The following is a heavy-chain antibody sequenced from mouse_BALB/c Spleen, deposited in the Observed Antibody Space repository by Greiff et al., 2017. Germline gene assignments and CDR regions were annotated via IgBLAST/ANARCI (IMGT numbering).Heavy chain of an antibody. CDR3: ARSTGAYAMDY. J-gene: IGHJ4*01. D-gene: IGHD4-1*01. Sequence: QVHVKQSGAELVRPGSSVKISCKASGYAFSSYWMNWVKQRPGQGLEWIGQIYPGDGDTNYNGKFKGKATLTADKSSSTAYMQLSSLTSEDSAVYFCARSTGAYAMDYWGQGTSVTVSS. CDR2: IYPGDGDT. V-gene: IGHV1-80*01. CDR1: GYAFSSYW.